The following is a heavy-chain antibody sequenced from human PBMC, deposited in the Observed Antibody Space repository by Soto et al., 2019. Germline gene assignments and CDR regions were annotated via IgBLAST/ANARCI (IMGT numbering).Heavy chain of an antibody. D-gene: IGHD6-13*01. Sequence: GGSLRLSCAASGFNVSSNYMSWVRQAPGKGLEWVSVIYSGGSTYNADSVKGRFTISRDNSKNTLYLQMNSLRAEDTAVYYCARAIAAAEWYFDYWGQGTLVTVSS. CDR2: IYSGGST. CDR3: ARAIAAAEWYFDY. V-gene: IGHV3-53*01. J-gene: IGHJ4*02. CDR1: GFNVSSNY.